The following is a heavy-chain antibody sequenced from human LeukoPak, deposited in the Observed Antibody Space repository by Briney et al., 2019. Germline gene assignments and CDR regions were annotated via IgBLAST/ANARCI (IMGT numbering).Heavy chain of an antibody. J-gene: IGHJ4*02. Sequence: PGGSLRLSCAVSGFRFNVHHMHWGRQAPKKGLGWVVVVPHDRSSPSHAASVNGRFTISRDNAKDTLFLHMYSLRVENTAVYYCSTQGLGASGLDHWGQGVLVTVSS. CDR2: VPHDRSSP. CDR1: GFRFNVHH. CDR3: STQGLGASGLDH. D-gene: IGHD2-8*02. V-gene: IGHV3-30*03.